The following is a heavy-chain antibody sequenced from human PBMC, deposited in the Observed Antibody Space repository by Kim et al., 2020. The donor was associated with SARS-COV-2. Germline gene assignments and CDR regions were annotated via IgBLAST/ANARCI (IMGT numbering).Heavy chain of an antibody. Sequence: VKGRFTVSRDNSTDALYLQMNSLSGEDTAVYYCAQSRVHYVCGIFPFDHWGQGTLVTVSS. CDR3: AQSRVHYVCGIFPFDH. D-gene: IGHD3-16*01. V-gene: IGHV3-23*01. J-gene: IGHJ4*02.